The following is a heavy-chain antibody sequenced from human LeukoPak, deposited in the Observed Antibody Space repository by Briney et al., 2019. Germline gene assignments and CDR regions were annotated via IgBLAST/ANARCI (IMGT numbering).Heavy chain of an antibody. J-gene: IGHJ4*02. CDR1: GYTFTSYY. D-gene: IGHD2-21*02. CDR2: INPSGGNT. Sequence: ASVKVSCKASGYTFTSYYMHWVRQAPGQGLEWMGIINPSGGNTNYAQKFQGRVTMTRDTSTSTVCMELSSLRSEDTAVYYCAREMDGGDQDYWGQGTLVTVSS. CDR3: AREMDGGDQDY. V-gene: IGHV1-46*03.